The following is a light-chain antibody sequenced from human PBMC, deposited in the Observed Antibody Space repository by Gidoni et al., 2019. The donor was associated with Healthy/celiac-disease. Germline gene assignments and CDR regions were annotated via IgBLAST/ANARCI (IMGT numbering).Light chain of an antibody. CDR2: GAS. J-gene: IGKJ5*01. V-gene: IGKV3-20*01. Sequence: EIVLTQSPGTLSLSPGERATLSCRARQSVRSSYLAWYQQKPGQAPRLLIYGASRRATGIPDRFSGSGSGTDFTLTISRLESEDFAVYYCQQYGSSPPITFGQGTRLEIK. CDR3: QQYGSSPPIT. CDR1: QSVRSSY.